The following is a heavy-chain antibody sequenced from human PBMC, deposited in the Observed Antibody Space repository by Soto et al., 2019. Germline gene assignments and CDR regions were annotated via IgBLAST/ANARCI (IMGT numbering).Heavy chain of an antibody. J-gene: IGHJ4*02. CDR2: ISGSGGST. D-gene: IGHD3-3*01. CDR1: GFTFSSYA. CDR3: AKVHRSDFWSGYYDY. V-gene: IGHV3-23*01. Sequence: EVQLLESGGGLVQPGGSLRLSCAASGFTFSSYAMSWVRQAPGKGLEWVSGISGSGGSTYYADPVKGRFTIYRDNSKNTLYVQMNSLGAGDTAVYYCAKVHRSDFWSGYYDYWGQGTLVTVSS.